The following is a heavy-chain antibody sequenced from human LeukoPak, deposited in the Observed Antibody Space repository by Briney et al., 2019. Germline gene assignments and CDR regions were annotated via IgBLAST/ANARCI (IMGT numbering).Heavy chain of an antibody. Sequence: SVKVSCKASGGTFSTYTFSWVRQAPGQGLEWIGRIITIFGAANYAQKFQGRVTISADESTGTVYMELRSLRSEGTAVYYCARDPDSWGQGTLVTVSP. CDR2: IITIFGAA. CDR3: ARDPDS. CDR1: GGTFSTYT. J-gene: IGHJ4*02. V-gene: IGHV1-69*13.